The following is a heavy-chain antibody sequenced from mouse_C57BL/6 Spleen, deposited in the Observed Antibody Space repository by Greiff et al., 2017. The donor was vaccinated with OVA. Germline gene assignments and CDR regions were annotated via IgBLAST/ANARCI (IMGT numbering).Heavy chain of an antibody. D-gene: IGHD2-4*01. V-gene: IGHV1-18*01. CDR2: INPNNGGT. Sequence: VQLKESGPELVKPGASVKIPCKASGYTFTDYNMDWVKQSHGTSLEWIGDINPNNGGTIYNQKFKGKATLTVDKSSSTAYMELRSLTSEDTAVYYCARSRLRPRYFDVWGTGTTVTVSS. CDR1: GYTFTDYN. J-gene: IGHJ1*03. CDR3: ARSRLRPRYFDV.